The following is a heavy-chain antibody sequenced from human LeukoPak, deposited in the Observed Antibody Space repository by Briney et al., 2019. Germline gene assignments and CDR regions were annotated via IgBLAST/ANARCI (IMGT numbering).Heavy chain of an antibody. CDR1: GGSISSGGYY. CDR2: IYYSGST. J-gene: IGHJ5*02. V-gene: IGHV4-31*03. Sequence: SQTLSLTCTVSGGSISSGGYYWSWIRQHPGKGLEWIGYIYYSGSTYYNPSLKSRVTISVDTSKNQFSLKLSSVTVADTAVYYCARTPYSSWLINWFDPWGQGTLVTVSS. CDR3: ARTPYSSWLINWFDP. D-gene: IGHD6-13*01.